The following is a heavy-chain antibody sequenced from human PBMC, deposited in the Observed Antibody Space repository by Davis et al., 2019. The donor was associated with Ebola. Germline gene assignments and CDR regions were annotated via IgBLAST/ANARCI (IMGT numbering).Heavy chain of an antibody. Sequence: ASVKVSCKASGYTFTGYYMHWVRQAPGQGLEWVGWINPNSGVTNFAQRFQGRVTMTRDTSITTAYMELSRLRADDTAVYYCAREMTTVTTNEFDYWGQGTLVTVSS. CDR1: GYTFTGYY. CDR2: INPNSGVT. J-gene: IGHJ4*02. V-gene: IGHV1-2*02. D-gene: IGHD4-17*01. CDR3: AREMTTVTTNEFDY.